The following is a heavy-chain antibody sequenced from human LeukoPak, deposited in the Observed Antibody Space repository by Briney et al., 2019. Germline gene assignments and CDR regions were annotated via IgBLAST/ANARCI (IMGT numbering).Heavy chain of an antibody. D-gene: IGHD5-18*01. Sequence: SETLSLTCTVSGGSISSSSYYWGWIRQPPGKGLEWIGSIYYSGSTYYNPSLKSRVTISVDTSKNQFSLKLSSVPAAGTAVYYCAREGIQLWLSAFDYWGQGTLVTVSS. J-gene: IGHJ4*02. CDR3: AREGIQLWLSAFDY. CDR2: IYYSGST. V-gene: IGHV4-39*02. CDR1: GGSISSSSYY.